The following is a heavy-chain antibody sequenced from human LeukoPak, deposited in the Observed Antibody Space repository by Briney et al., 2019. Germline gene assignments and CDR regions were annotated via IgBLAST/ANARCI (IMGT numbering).Heavy chain of an antibody. V-gene: IGHV3-23*01. CDR1: GFTFSSYA. Sequence: GGSLRLSCAASGFTFSSYAMSWVRQAPGKGLEWVSAISGSGGSTYYADSVKGRFTISGDNSKNTLYLQMNSLRAEDTAVYYCAKDLEVVPAALFDYWGQGTLVTVSS. D-gene: IGHD2-2*01. CDR3: AKDLEVVPAALFDY. CDR2: ISGSGGST. J-gene: IGHJ4*02.